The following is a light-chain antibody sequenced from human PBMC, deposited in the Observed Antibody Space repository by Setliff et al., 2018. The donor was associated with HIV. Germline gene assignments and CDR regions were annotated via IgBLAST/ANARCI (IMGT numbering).Light chain of an antibody. CDR1: SSNIGSNT. V-gene: IGLV1-44*01. CDR3: AAWDDSLHGSYV. CDR2: KND. Sequence: QSVLTQPPSASGTPGQRVTISCSGGSSNIGSNTVTWYQQLPGTAPKLLIYKNDQRPSGVPDRFSGPKSGTSASLAISGLQSGDEADYYCAAWDDSLHGSYVFGAGTKVTVL. J-gene: IGLJ1*01.